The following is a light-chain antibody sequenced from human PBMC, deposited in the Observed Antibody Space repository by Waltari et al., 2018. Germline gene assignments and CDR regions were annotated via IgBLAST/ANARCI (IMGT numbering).Light chain of an antibody. J-gene: IGKJ2*01. CDR2: VAS. V-gene: IGKV1-5*01. Sequence: DIQMTQSPATLSASAGERVTLSCRASQSVATWLAWYQQKRDQAPKLLIYVASSIDSGVPSTVSGCGSGSDFTLTIIRLQPAEFADYSCHQYSSFSTFGQGTKVDI. CDR3: HQYSSFST. CDR1: QSVATW.